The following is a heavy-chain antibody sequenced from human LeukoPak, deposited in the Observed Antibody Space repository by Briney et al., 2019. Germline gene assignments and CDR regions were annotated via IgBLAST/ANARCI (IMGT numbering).Heavy chain of an antibody. CDR1: GFPSSSYG. CDR3: AELGITMIGGV. D-gene: IGHD3-10*02. J-gene: IGHJ6*04. CDR2: ISSSGSTI. Sequence: GGSLSFSCAAPGFPSSSYGLHWFGQAPAKGLKWVSYISSSGSTIYYADSVKGRFTISRDNAKNSLYLQMNSLRAEDTAVYYCAELGITMIGGVWGKGTTVTISS. V-gene: IGHV3-48*04.